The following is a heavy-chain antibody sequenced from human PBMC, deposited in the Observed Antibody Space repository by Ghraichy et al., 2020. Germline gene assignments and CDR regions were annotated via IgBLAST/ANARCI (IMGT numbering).Heavy chain of an antibody. Sequence: ASVKVSCKASGYTFTSYAMHWVRQAPGQRLEWMGWINAGNGNTKYSQKSQGRVTITRDTSASTAYMELSSLRSEDTAVYYCARDGPYDSSTYYETLDYWGQGTLVTVSS. CDR1: GYTFTSYA. CDR2: INAGNGNT. CDR3: ARDGPYDSSTYYETLDY. V-gene: IGHV1-3*01. D-gene: IGHD3-22*01. J-gene: IGHJ4*02.